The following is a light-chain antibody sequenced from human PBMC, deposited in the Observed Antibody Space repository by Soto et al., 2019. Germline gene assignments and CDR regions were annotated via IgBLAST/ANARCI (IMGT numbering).Light chain of an antibody. J-gene: IGKJ1*01. CDR2: KAS. Sequence: DIQMTQSPSTLSASVGDRVTITCRASQSISTWLAWYQQKPGKAPKLLIYKASSLESGVPSRFSGSGAGTEFTLTISSVQPDDFAAYYCQQYSTYSRTFGQGTKVEIE. CDR3: QQYSTYSRT. V-gene: IGKV1-5*03. CDR1: QSISTW.